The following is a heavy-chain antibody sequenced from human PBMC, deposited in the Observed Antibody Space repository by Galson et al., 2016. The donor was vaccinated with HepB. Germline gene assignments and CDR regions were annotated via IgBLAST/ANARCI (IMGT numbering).Heavy chain of an antibody. CDR1: GFTLSSYG. CDR2: IWYDGSNK. J-gene: IGHJ6*02. Sequence: SLRLSCAASGFTLSSYGMHWVRQAPGKGLEWVAGIWYDGSNKYYADSVKGRFTISRDNSKNTLYLQMNNLSAEDTAVYYCARDPGFRNGMNVWGQGTTVTVSS. V-gene: IGHV3-33*01. CDR3: ARDPGFRNGMNV.